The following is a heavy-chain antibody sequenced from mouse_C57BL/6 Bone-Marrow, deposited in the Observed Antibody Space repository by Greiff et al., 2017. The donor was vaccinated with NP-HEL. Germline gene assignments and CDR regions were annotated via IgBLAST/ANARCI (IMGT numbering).Heavy chain of an antibody. CDR1: GYSFTSYY. Sequence: QVQLQQSGPEPVKPGASVKISCKASGYSFTSYYIHWVKQRPGQGLEWIGWIYPGSGNTKYNEKFKGKATLTADTSSSTDYMQLSSLTSEDSAVYFCARLGYCGSSYGYFDVWGTGTTVTVFS. J-gene: IGHJ1*03. D-gene: IGHD1-1*01. CDR2: IYPGSGNT. CDR3: ARLGYCGSSYGYFDV. V-gene: IGHV1-66*01.